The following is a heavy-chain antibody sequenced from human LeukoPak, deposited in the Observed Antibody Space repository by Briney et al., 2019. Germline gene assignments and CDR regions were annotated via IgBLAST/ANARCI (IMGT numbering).Heavy chain of an antibody. J-gene: IGHJ2*01. Sequence: PSETLSLTCTVSGGSISSYYWSWIRQPPGKGLEWIGYIYYSGSTNYNPSLKSRVTISVDTSKNQFSLKLSSVTAADTAVYYCARDGSALRGYFDLWGRGTLVTVSS. CDR2: IYYSGST. CDR3: ARDGSALRGYFDL. CDR1: GGSISSYY. V-gene: IGHV4-59*01.